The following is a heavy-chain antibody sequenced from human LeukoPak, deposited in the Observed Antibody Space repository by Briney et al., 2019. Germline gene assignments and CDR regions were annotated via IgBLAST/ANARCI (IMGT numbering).Heavy chain of an antibody. CDR3: ARDGNEAVAGTGAVTY. CDR1: GYIFTGYY. J-gene: IGHJ4*02. V-gene: IGHV1-2*02. D-gene: IGHD6-19*01. Sequence: ASVKVSCKTSGYIFTGYYMHWVRQAPGQGLEWMGWTNPNSGDTHYAQNFQGRVTMTRDTSISTAYMELSRLTSDDTAVYYCARDGNEAVAGTGAVTYWGQGTLVIVSS. CDR2: TNPNSGDT.